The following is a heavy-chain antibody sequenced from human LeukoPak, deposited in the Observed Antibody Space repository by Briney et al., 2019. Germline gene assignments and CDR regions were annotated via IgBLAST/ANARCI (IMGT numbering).Heavy chain of an antibody. CDR1: GGSISSYY. CDR2: IYYSGST. V-gene: IGHV4-59*01. J-gene: IGHJ1*01. Sequence: SETLSLTCTVSGGSISSYYWSWIRQPPGKGLEWIGYIYYSGSTNYNPSLKSRVTISVDTSKNQFSLKLSSVTAADTAVYYCARANYYDSRGVQYFQHWGQGTLVTVSS. CDR3: ARANYYDSRGVQYFQH. D-gene: IGHD3-22*01.